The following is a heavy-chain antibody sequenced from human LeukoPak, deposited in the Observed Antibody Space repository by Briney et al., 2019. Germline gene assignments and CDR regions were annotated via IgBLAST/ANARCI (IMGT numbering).Heavy chain of an antibody. Sequence: SETLSLTCTVSGGSISSYYWSWIRQPPGKGLEWIGYIYYSGSTNYNPSLKSRVTISVDTSKNQFSLKLTSVTAADTAVYFCARERDTSGPIDYWGQGRLVAVSS. CDR2: IYYSGST. CDR1: GGSISSYY. CDR3: ARERDTSGPIDY. J-gene: IGHJ4*02. V-gene: IGHV4-59*01. D-gene: IGHD3-22*01.